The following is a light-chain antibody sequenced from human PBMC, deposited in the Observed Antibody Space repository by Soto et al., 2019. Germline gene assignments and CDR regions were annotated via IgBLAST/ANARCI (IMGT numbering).Light chain of an antibody. CDR3: QQRSNWPST. J-gene: IGKJ4*01. V-gene: IGKV3-11*01. CDR1: QSASGY. Sequence: EIVLTQSPATLSLSPGNRATLSCRASQSASGYLAWYQQKPGQAPRLLIYDASNKATGIPARFSGSGSGTDFTLTITSLEPEDFAVYYCQQRSNWPSTFGRGTKVEI. CDR2: DAS.